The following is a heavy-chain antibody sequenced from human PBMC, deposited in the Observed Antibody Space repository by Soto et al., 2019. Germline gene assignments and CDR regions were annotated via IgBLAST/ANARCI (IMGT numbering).Heavy chain of an antibody. D-gene: IGHD1-20*01. J-gene: IGHJ4*02. Sequence: QVQLVESGGGVVQPGKSLRLSCAASGFEFTSYAMHWVRQAPGKALEWVSRVSYGTANTYYADSVKGRFTISRDNSKNTMYLQMDSLRPEDTAVYYCVRHRLYNWNAFVYWGQGTLVTVSS. CDR2: VSYGTANT. V-gene: IGHV3-30-3*01. CDR3: VRHRLYNWNAFVY. CDR1: GFEFTSYA.